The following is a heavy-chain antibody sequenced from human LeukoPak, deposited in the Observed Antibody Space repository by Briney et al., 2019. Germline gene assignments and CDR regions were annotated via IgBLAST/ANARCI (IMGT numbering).Heavy chain of an antibody. V-gene: IGHV3-20*04. CDR2: INWNGGST. J-gene: IGHJ4*02. D-gene: IGHD3-22*01. CDR3: ARDGGLYYYDSSGYYFFDY. CDR1: GFTFDDYG. Sequence: PGGSLRLSCAASGFTFDDYGMSWVRQAPGKGLEWVSGINWNGGSTGYADSVKGRFTISRDNAKNSLYPQMNSLRAEDTALYYCARDGGLYYYDSSGYYFFDYWGQGTLVTVSS.